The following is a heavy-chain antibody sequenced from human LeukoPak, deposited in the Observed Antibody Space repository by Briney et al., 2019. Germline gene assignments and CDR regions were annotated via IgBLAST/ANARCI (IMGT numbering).Heavy chain of an antibody. Sequence: PGGSLRLSCAASGFTFSSYWMHWVRQVPGKGLVWVSRINSDGSSRSYVDSVMGRFTISRDNAKNTLYLQLDSLRAEDTAVYYCARGLAVAGSGWFDPWGQGTLVSVSS. J-gene: IGHJ5*02. V-gene: IGHV3-74*01. CDR1: GFTFSSYW. CDR2: INSDGSSR. D-gene: IGHD6-19*01. CDR3: ARGLAVAGSGWFDP.